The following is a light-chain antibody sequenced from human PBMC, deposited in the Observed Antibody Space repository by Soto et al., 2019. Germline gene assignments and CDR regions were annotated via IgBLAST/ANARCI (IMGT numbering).Light chain of an antibody. V-gene: IGLV2-14*01. Sequence: QSVLTRPASVSGSPGQSITISCTGTSSDVGGYNYVSWYQQHPGKAPKLMIYDVSNRPSGVSNRFSGSKSGNTASLTISGLHAEDEADYYCSSYTSSSTLIYVFGTGTKVTVL. CDR3: SSYTSSSTLIYV. J-gene: IGLJ1*01. CDR1: SSDVGGYNY. CDR2: DVS.